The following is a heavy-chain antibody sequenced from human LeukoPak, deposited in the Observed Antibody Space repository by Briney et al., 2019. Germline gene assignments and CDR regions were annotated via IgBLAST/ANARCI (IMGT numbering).Heavy chain of an antibody. V-gene: IGHV3-64D*09. CDR2: ISNNGGSS. Sequence: GGSLRLSCSASGFTFSAYAMYWVRQAPGKGLEYVSGISNNGGSSFYADSVKGRFTISRDNSKNTLYLQMSSLRAEDTAVYYCVKITSVAGGDCWGQGTRLTVSS. CDR1: GFTFSAYA. CDR3: VKITSVAGGDC. D-gene: IGHD1-14*01. J-gene: IGHJ4*02.